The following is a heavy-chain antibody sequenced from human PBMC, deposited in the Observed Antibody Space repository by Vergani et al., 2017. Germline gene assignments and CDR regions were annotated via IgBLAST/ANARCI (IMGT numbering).Heavy chain of an antibody. CDR3: TTQISRGRWIQDSFDY. J-gene: IGHJ4*02. CDR2: IKSKTDGGTT. CDR1: GFTFSNAW. D-gene: IGHD5-18*01. Sequence: EVQLVESGGGLVKPGGSLRLSCAASGFTFSNAWMSWVRQAPGKGLEWVGRIKSKTDGGTTDYAAPVKGRFTISRDDSKNTLYLQMNSLKTEDTAVYYCTTQISRGRWIQDSFDYWGQGTLVTVSS. V-gene: IGHV3-15*01.